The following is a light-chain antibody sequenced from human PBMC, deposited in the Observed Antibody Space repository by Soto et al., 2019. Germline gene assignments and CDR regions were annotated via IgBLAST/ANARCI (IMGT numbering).Light chain of an antibody. CDR1: QSISIY. J-gene: IGKJ4*01. V-gene: IGKV1-39*01. CDR2: AAS. Sequence: DIQMTQSPSSLSASVGDRVTITCRASQSISIYLNWYQRKPGKAPEFLIYAASSLQSGVPSRFSGSGSGTDFTLTISSLQPEDFATYYCQQSYSTPLTFGGGTKVEMK. CDR3: QQSYSTPLT.